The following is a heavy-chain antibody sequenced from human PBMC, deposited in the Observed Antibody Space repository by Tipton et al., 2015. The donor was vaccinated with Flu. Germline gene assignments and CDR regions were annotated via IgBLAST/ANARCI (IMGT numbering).Heavy chain of an antibody. Sequence: SLRLSCAASGFTFSSYGMHWVRQAPGKGLEWVAVIWYDGSNKYYADSVKGRFTISRDNSKNTLYLQMNSLRAEDTAVYYCARDGVDNLTYYYYYMDVWGKGTTVTVSS. CDR1: GFTFSSYG. V-gene: IGHV3-33*08. CDR2: IWYDGSNK. D-gene: IGHD5-12*01. J-gene: IGHJ6*03. CDR3: ARDGVDNLTYYYYYMDV.